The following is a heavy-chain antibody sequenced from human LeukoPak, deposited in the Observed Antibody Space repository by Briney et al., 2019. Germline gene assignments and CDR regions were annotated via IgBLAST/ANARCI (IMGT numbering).Heavy chain of an antibody. V-gene: IGHV1-46*01. D-gene: IGHD3-22*01. CDR2: INPSGGST. Sequence: ASVKVSCKASGYTFTSYYMHWVRQAPGQGLEWMGIINPSGGSTSYAQKFQGRVTMTTDTSTGTAYMELRSLRSDDTAVYYCARSRIYYDSSRNWFDPWGQGTLVIVSS. CDR3: ARSRIYYDSSRNWFDP. CDR1: GYTFTSYY. J-gene: IGHJ5*02.